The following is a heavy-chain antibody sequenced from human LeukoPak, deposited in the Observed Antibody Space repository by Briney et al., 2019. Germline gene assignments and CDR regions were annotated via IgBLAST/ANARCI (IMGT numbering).Heavy chain of an antibody. CDR1: GFTLSYFD. Sequence: GGSLRLSCAASGFTLSYFDMNWVRQAPGKGLEWVSSISTSSRYIYYKDSVRGRFTISRDDAKNSLHLEMNSLRAEDTAVYYCARADCSSSTCYLRRSWFDPWGQGTLVTV. D-gene: IGHD2-2*01. CDR2: ISTSSRYI. CDR3: ARADCSSSTCYLRRSWFDP. J-gene: IGHJ5*02. V-gene: IGHV3-21*01.